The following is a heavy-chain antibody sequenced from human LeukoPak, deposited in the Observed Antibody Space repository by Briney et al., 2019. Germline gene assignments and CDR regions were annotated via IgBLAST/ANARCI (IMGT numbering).Heavy chain of an antibody. Sequence: GGSLRLSCAASGFTFSSYVMHWVRQAPGKGLEWVAVISYDGSNKYYADSVKGRFTISRDNSKNTLYLQMNSLRAEDTAVYYCAKGYEGGSGWFLDYWGQGTLVTVSS. V-gene: IGHV3-30*18. D-gene: IGHD6-19*01. CDR2: ISYDGSNK. CDR1: GFTFSSYV. CDR3: AKGYEGGSGWFLDY. J-gene: IGHJ4*02.